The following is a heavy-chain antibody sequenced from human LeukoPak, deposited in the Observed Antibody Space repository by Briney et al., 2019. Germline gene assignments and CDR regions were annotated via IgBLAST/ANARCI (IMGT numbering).Heavy chain of an antibody. D-gene: IGHD1-1*01. J-gene: IGHJ6*03. V-gene: IGHV5-51*01. CDR2: IYPGDSDT. CDR3: ARLPGTLYYYYMDV. CDR1: GYSFTSYW. Sequence: AGESLKISCQGSGYSFTSYWIGWVRQMPGKSLEWMGIIYPGDSDTRYSPSFQGQVTISADKSISTGYLQWSSLKASDTAMYYCARLPGTLYYYYMDVWGKGTTVTVSS.